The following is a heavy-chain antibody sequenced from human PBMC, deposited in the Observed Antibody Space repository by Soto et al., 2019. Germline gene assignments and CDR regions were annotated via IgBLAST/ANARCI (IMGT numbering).Heavy chain of an antibody. J-gene: IGHJ6*02. CDR3: ARAMYYYGSGSYPNYYYYGMDV. CDR1: GGSFSGYY. D-gene: IGHD3-10*01. Sequence: WETLSLTCAVYGGSFSGYYWSWIRQPPGKGPEWIGEINHSGSTNYNPSLKSRVTISVDTSKNQFSLKLSSVTAADTAVYYCARAMYYYGSGSYPNYYYYGMDVWGQGTTVTVSS. V-gene: IGHV4-34*01. CDR2: INHSGST.